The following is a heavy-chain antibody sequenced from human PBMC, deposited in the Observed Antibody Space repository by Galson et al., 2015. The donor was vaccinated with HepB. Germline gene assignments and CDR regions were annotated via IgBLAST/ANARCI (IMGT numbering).Heavy chain of an antibody. CDR3: LIGHYFDN. V-gene: IGHV3-11*01. Sequence: LRLSCAASGLSGLSFSDYYMSWIRQAPGKGLEWLSYISGSGDIKYYVDSVKGRFTISRDNAKNSLYLQMNNLRVEDTAVYYCLIGHYFDNWGQGTLVTVSS. CDR1: GLSGLSFSDYY. D-gene: IGHD2-8*01. CDR2: ISGSGDIK. J-gene: IGHJ4*02.